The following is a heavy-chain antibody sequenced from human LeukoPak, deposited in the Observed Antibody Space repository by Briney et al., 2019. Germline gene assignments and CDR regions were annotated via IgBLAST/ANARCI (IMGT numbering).Heavy chain of an antibody. Sequence: GSLRLSCAASGFTFSSYSMNWVRQAPGKGLEWVSSISSSSSYIYYADSVKGRFTISRDNAKNSLYLQMNSLRAEDTAVYYYATVGAEYYYYYYMDVWGKGTTVTVSS. V-gene: IGHV3-21*01. CDR2: ISSSSSYI. CDR3: ATVGAEYYYYYYMDV. CDR1: GFTFSSYS. D-gene: IGHD1-26*01. J-gene: IGHJ6*03.